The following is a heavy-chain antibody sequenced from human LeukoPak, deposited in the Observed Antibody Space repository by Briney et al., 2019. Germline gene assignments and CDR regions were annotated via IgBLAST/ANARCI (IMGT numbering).Heavy chain of an antibody. CDR3: AREGGGTAPWFGYSKN. CDR2: INAGNGNT. D-gene: IGHD2-15*01. V-gene: IGHV1-3*01. J-gene: IGHJ4*02. Sequence: GASVKVSCKASGYTFTSYAMHWVRQAPGQRLEWMGWINAGNGNTKYSQKFQGRVTITRDTSASTAYMELSSLRSEDTAVYYFAREGGGTAPWFGYSKNWGQGPLVTVSS. CDR1: GYTFTSYA.